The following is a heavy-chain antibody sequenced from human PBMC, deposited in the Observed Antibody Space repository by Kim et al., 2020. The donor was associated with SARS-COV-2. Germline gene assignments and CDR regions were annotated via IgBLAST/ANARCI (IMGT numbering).Heavy chain of an antibody. CDR1: GFTVSTNY. J-gene: IGHJ4*02. CDR2: IHRDGAI. Sequence: GGSLRLSCAASGFTVSTNYMSWVRQVPGKGLEWVSVIHRDGAIYYADPVRGRFTISRDNSKNTLSLQMNSLRVEDTAVYYCVRQTAGFDYWGQGTLVTVS. V-gene: IGHV3-53*01. D-gene: IGHD1-1*01. CDR3: VRQTAGFDY.